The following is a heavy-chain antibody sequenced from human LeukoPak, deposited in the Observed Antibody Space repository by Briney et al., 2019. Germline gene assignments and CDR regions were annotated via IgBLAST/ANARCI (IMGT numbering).Heavy chain of an antibody. Sequence: GGSLRLSCAASGFTFSRSWMTWVRQAPGKGLEWVASINEDGGEIHYVDSVKGRFTISRDNAKNSLYLQMNSLRAEDTAVYYCARVKRDYYYYYYMDVWGKGTTVTVSS. V-gene: IGHV3-7*01. CDR3: ARVKRDYYYYYYMDV. J-gene: IGHJ6*03. CDR2: INEDGGEI. CDR1: GFTFSRSW. D-gene: IGHD6-25*01.